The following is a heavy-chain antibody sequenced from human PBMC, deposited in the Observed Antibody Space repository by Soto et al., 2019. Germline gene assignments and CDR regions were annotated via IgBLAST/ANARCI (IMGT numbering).Heavy chain of an antibody. D-gene: IGHD3-3*01. CDR1: GFTFSDYY. V-gene: IGHV3-11*01. CDR3: AREYYDFWSGYYFTQD. Sequence: GGSLRLSCAASGFTFSDYYMSWIRQAPGKGLEWVSYISSSGSTIYYADSVKGRFTISRDNAKNSLYLQMNSLRAEATAVYYCAREYYDFWSGYYFTQDWGQGTLVTVSS. CDR2: ISSSGSTI. J-gene: IGHJ4*02.